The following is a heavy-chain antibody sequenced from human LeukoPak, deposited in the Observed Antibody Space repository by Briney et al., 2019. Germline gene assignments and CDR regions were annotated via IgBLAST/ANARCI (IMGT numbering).Heavy chain of an antibody. D-gene: IGHD3-3*01. Sequence: SETLSLTCTVSGGSISSSSYYWGWIRQPPGKGLEWIGSIYYSGSTYYNPSLKSRVTISVGTSKNQFSLKLSSVTAADTAVYYCARGSVRYDFWSGYSGPIDYWGQGTLVTVSS. J-gene: IGHJ4*02. CDR3: ARGSVRYDFWSGYSGPIDY. CDR1: GGSISSSSYY. V-gene: IGHV4-39*07. CDR2: IYYSGST.